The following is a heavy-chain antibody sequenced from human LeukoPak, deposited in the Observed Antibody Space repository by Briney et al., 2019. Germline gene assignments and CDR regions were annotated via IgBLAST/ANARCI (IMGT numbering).Heavy chain of an antibody. J-gene: IGHJ6*02. CDR2: INHSGST. CDR3: ARGGPKIRGVIASYYYYYGMDV. V-gene: IGHV4-34*01. CDR1: GGSFSGDY. D-gene: IGHD3-10*01. Sequence: SETLSLTCAVYGGSFSGDYWSWIRQPPGKGLEWIGEINHSGSTNYNPSLKSRVTISVDTSKNQFSLKLSSVTAADTAVYYCARGGPKIRGVIASYYYYYGMDVWGQGTTVTVSS.